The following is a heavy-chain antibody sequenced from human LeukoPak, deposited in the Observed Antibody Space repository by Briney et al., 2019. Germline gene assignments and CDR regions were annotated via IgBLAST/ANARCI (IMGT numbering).Heavy chain of an antibody. V-gene: IGHV4-59*08. J-gene: IGHJ3*02. CDR2: IYGSGST. Sequence: SETLSLTCTVSGASISSYFWSWIRQPPGKGLEWIGYIYGSGSTNYNPSLKSRLTISLDTSKSHFSLSLSSVTAADTAVYYCARQDYYDSSGFKGRAFDIWGQGTMVAVSS. CDR3: ARQDYYDSSGFKGRAFDI. D-gene: IGHD3-22*01. CDR1: GASISSYF.